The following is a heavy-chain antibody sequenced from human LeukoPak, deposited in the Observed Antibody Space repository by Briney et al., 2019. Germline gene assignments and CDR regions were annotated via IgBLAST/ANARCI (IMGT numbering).Heavy chain of an antibody. CDR2: IIPIFGTA. Sequence: ASVKVSCKASGGTFSSYAISWVRQAPGQGLEWMGGIIPIFGTASYAQKFQGRVTMTRDTSTSTVYMELSSLRSEDTAVYYCAREEMATIKNFDYWGQGTLVTVSS. J-gene: IGHJ4*02. V-gene: IGHV1-69*05. D-gene: IGHD5-24*01. CDR3: AREEMATIKNFDY. CDR1: GGTFSSYA.